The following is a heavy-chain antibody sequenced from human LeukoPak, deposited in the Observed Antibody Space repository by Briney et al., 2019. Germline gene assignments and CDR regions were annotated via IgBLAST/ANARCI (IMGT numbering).Heavy chain of an antibody. Sequence: ASVKVSCKVSGYTLTELSMHWVRQAPGKGLEWMGGFDPEDGETIYAQKFQGRVTMTRDTSISTAYMELSRLRSDDTAVYYCARSITMIGDFDYWGQGTLVTVSS. CDR1: GYTLTELS. V-gene: IGHV1-24*01. CDR2: FDPEDGET. CDR3: ARSITMIGDFDY. J-gene: IGHJ4*02. D-gene: IGHD3-22*01.